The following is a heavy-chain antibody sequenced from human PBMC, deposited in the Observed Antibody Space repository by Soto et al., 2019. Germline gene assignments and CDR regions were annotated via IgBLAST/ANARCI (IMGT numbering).Heavy chain of an antibody. CDR3: ANYGGDTGRFDY. CDR2: SGTP. Sequence: QLQLQESGPGLVRPSETLSLTCTVSGGSISSYNYLWTWLRQSPGKGPEWIGSGTPYYNPSLRSRVTIPVDRSRNQFSLEMSSVTAADTAVYYCANYGGDTGRFDYGGQGILVTVSS. D-gene: IGHD4-17*01. V-gene: IGHV4-39*01. J-gene: IGHJ4*02. CDR1: GGSISSYNYL.